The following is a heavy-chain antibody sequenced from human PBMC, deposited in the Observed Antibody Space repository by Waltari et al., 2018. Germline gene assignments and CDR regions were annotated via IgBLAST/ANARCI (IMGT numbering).Heavy chain of an antibody. CDR3: ASGPGWLNK. CDR2: FYSGGRT. V-gene: IGHV3-53*01. D-gene: IGHD5-12*01. Sequence: ELQLVESGGGLIQPGGSLRLSCAASGFTINTTYLTWVRQAPGKGLEWVSFFYSGGRTYYADSVKGRFTISRDDPNNTLYLQMNSLRAEDTAVYYCASGPGWLNKWGQGALVTVSS. CDR1: GFTINTTY. J-gene: IGHJ4*02.